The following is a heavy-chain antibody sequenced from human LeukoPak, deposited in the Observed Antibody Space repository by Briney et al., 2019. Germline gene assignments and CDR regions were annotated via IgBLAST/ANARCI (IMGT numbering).Heavy chain of an antibody. J-gene: IGHJ4*02. D-gene: IGHD2-21*02. CDR2: ISSSSSYI. V-gene: IGHV3-21*01. Sequence: GGSLRLSCAASGFTFSSYSMNWVRQAPGKGLEWVSSISSSSSYIYYADSVKGRFTISRDNAKNSLYLQMNSLRAEDTAVYYCARDPQAYCGGDCSTFDYWGQGTLVTVSS. CDR3: ARDPQAYCGGDCSTFDY. CDR1: GFTFSSYS.